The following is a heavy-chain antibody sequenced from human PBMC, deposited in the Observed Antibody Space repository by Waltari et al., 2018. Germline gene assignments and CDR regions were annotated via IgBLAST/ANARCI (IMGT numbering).Heavy chain of an antibody. CDR3: AKDRTTMATYYFDY. J-gene: IGHJ4*02. V-gene: IGHV3-23*01. CDR2: FSGSSGRT. D-gene: IGHD1-1*01. CDR1: GFTFRPYA. Sequence: EVQLLESGGGLVQPGGSLRLPCVASGFTFRPYAMTWVRQAPGKGLEWVSSFSGSSGRTYYADSVKGRFTISRDDSKNTLYLQMNSLRAEDTAIYYCAKDRTTMATYYFDYWGRGTLVTVSS.